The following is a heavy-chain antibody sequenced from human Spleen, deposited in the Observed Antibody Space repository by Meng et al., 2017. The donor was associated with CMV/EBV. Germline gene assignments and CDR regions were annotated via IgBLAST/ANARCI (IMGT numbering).Heavy chain of an antibody. J-gene: IGHJ4*02. V-gene: IGHV3-23*01. D-gene: IGHD6-6*01. CDR3: AKHSSSLNYFDY. CDR1: GFTFSTYA. Sequence: GGSLRLSCAASGFTFSTYAMSWVRQAPGKGLEWVSGISGSAGGTYYADCVKGRFIISRDNSKNTVYLQMDSLRVEDTALYYCAKHSSSLNYFDYWGQGTLVTVSS. CDR2: ISGSAGGT.